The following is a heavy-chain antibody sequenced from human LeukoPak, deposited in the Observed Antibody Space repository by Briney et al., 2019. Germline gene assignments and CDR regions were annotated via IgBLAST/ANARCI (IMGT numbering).Heavy chain of an antibody. CDR3: AKALHEGRGAYPIYYFDY. D-gene: IGHD3-10*01. CDR2: IRYEGSNK. Sequence: PGGSLSLSCAASGFTFSSYGMHCVRQAPGRGLEWVAFIRYEGSNKYYADSVKGRFTISRDNSKNTLYLQMSSLRAEDTAVYYCAKALHEGRGAYPIYYFDYWGQGTLVTVSS. CDR1: GFTFSSYG. V-gene: IGHV3-30*02. J-gene: IGHJ4*02.